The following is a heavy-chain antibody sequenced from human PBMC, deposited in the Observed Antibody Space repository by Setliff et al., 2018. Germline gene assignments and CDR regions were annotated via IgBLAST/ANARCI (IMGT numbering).Heavy chain of an antibody. Sequence: SETPSLTCTVSGGSISSSSYYWGWIRQPPGKGLEWIGSIYYSGSTYYNPSLKSRVTISVDTSKNQFSLKLSSVTAADTAVYYCARTLYDYDILTGPGYYFDYWGQGTLVTVSS. J-gene: IGHJ4*02. D-gene: IGHD3-9*01. CDR3: ARTLYDYDILTGPGYYFDY. CDR2: IYYSGST. V-gene: IGHV4-39*07. CDR1: GGSISSSSYY.